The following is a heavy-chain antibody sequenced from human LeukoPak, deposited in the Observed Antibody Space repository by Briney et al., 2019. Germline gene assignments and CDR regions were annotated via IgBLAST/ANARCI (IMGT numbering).Heavy chain of an antibody. J-gene: IGHJ4*02. CDR3: ARVSSGGGKSTYFDY. V-gene: IGHV3-13*01. Sequence: GGSLRLSCAASGFTFSSYDMRWVRQVTGKGLEWVSAIDSTGDTYYPGSVKGRFTISRDNAKNSLYLQMNSLRAGDTAVYYCARVSSGGGKSTYFDYWGQGTLVTVSS. D-gene: IGHD1-26*01. CDR2: IDSTGDT. CDR1: GFTFSSYD.